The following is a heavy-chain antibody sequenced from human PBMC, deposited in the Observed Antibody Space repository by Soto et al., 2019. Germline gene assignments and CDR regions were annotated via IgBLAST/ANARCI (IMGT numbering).Heavy chain of an antibody. CDR1: GYSFTSYH. J-gene: IGHJ6*02. D-gene: IGHD2-21*02. CDR2: IYPGDSET. Sequence: EVQLVQSGAEVKKPGESLKISCKGSGYSFTSYHIVWVRQMPGKGLEWMGIIYPGDSETRYSPSLQGQVTMSADKSTSPAYLQWRSLKASDNAMYYCARRSYCDGYCTRRPYDYYGMDVWGQGTTVTVSS. CDR3: ARRSYCDGYCTRRPYDYYGMDV. V-gene: IGHV5-51*01.